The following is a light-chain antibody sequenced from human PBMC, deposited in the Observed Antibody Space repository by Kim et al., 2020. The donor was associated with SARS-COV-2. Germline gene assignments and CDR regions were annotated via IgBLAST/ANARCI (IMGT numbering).Light chain of an antibody. CDR1: QSLLHSDGKTY. J-gene: IGKJ5*01. V-gene: IGKV2-29*02. CDR3: MQALHLPIT. Sequence: DIVLTQTPLSLSVTPGQPASISCKSSQSLLHSDGKTYLYWYLQKAGQSPQLLIYDISSPFSGVPLRFSGSGSGTHFTLKISRVEADDVGVYYCMQALHLPITFGQGTRLEIK. CDR2: DIS.